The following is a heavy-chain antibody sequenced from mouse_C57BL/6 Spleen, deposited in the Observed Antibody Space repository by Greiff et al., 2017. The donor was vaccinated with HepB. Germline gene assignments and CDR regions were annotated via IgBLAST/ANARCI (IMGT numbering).Heavy chain of an antibody. D-gene: IGHD1-1*01. Sequence: VQLVESGAELVKPGASVKLSCKASGYTFTEYTIHWVKQRSGQGLEWIGWFYPGSGSIKYNEKFKDKATLTADKSSSTVYMELSRLTSEDSAVYFCARHEGRPYYYGSGFAYWGQGTLVTVSA. V-gene: IGHV1-62-2*01. CDR1: GYTFTEYT. J-gene: IGHJ3*01. CDR2: FYPGSGSI. CDR3: ARHEGRPYYYGSGFAY.